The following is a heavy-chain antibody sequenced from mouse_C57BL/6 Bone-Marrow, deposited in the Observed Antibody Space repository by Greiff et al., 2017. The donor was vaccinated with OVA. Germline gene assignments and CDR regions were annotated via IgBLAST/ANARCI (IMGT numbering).Heavy chain of an antibody. CDR2: IYPRSGST. CDR1: GYTFTSYG. Sequence: QVQLQQSGAELVRPGASVKLSCKASGYTFTSYGISWVKQRTGQGLEWIGEIYPRSGSTNYNEKFKGKATLTADKSSSTAYMELRSLTSEDSAVYFCARPPDFYWYFDYWGTGTTVTVSS. J-gene: IGHJ1*03. D-gene: IGHD2-13*01. CDR3: ARPPDFYWYFDY. V-gene: IGHV1-81*01.